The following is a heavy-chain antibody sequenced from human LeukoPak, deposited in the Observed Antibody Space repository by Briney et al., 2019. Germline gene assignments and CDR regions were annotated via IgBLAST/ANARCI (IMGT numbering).Heavy chain of an antibody. V-gene: IGHV3-23*01. CDR1: GFTFSSYA. J-gene: IGHJ4*02. D-gene: IGHD3-16*01. CDR3: AKLIIMRPTDPDC. CDR2: ISGSGGST. Sequence: PGGSLRLSCVASGFTFSSYAMSWVRQAPGKGLEWVSTISGSGGSTYYADSVKGRFTISRDNSKNTLYLQMSSLRAEDTAVYYCAKLIIMRPTDPDCWGQGTLVTVSS.